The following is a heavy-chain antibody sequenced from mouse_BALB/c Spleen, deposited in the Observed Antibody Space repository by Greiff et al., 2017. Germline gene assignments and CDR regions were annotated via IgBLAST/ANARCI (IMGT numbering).Heavy chain of an antibody. V-gene: IGHV14-3*02. CDR2: IDPANGNT. J-gene: IGHJ3*01. CDR3: ASNTCFAY. CDR1: GFNIKDTY. Sequence: EVKLQQSGAELVKPGASVKLSCTASGFNIKDTYMHWVKQRPEQGLEWIGRIDPANGNTKYDPKFQGKATITADTSSNTAYLQLSSLTSEDTAVYYCASNTCFAYWGQGTLVTVSA.